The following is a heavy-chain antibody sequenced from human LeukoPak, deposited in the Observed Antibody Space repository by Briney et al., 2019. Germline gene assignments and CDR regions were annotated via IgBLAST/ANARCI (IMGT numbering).Heavy chain of an antibody. V-gene: IGHV5-51*01. D-gene: IGHD3-22*01. J-gene: IGHJ4*02. Sequence: HGESLKISCKGSGYSFTSYWIGWVRQMPGKGLEWMGIIYPGDSDTRYSPSFQGQVTISADKSISTAYLQWSSLKASDTAMYYCAGHTPYYYDSSGYVLDYWGQGTLVTVSS. CDR1: GYSFTSYW. CDR2: IYPGDSDT. CDR3: AGHTPYYYDSSGYVLDY.